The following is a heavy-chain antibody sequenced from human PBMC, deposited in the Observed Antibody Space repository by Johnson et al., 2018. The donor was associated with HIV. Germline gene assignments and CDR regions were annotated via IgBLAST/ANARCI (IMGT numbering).Heavy chain of an antibody. CDR2: ISWHSGGI. D-gene: IGHD3-16*01. J-gene: IGHJ3*01. V-gene: IGHV3-9*01. CDR1: GFTFDDYS. Sequence: VQLVESGGGLVQPGRSLRLSCAASGFTFDDYSMHWVRQAPGKGLEWVASISWHSGGIVYADSVKGRFTISRDNAKNSLSLQMNSLRSEDTALYYCARDFGVAFDVWGQGTMVTVSS. CDR3: ARDFGVAFDV.